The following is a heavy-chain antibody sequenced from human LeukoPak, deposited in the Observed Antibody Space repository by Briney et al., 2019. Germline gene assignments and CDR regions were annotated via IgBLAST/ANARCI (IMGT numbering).Heavy chain of an antibody. Sequence: GASVKVSCKASGNTFTNNDIIWVRQATGQGLEWMGWMNPYNGDTGYAQKFQGRVTLTRDTSTTTAYMELSGLKPDDSAVYYCATSSVVGTFSFFDPWGQGSLVTVSS. CDR3: ATSSVVGTFSFFDP. V-gene: IGHV1-8*01. CDR1: GNTFTNND. CDR2: MNPYNGDT. D-gene: IGHD2/OR15-2a*01. J-gene: IGHJ5*02.